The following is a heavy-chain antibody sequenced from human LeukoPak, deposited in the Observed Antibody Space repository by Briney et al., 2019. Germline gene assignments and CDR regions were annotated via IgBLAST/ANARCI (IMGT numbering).Heavy chain of an antibody. D-gene: IGHD6-19*01. CDR2: IIHIFGTA. CDR1: VVTFRIYA. V-gene: IGHV1-69*05. J-gene: IGHJ4*02. CDR3: ARGSVAGTLYDY. Sequence: SSLKVSCKASVVTFRIYAIGWVRQAPGQGLSWMGRIIHIFGTANYAKKCPGRVSITTAEYTSTAYRALSILGSEDTAVYYCARGSVAGTLYDYWGQGTLVTVSS.